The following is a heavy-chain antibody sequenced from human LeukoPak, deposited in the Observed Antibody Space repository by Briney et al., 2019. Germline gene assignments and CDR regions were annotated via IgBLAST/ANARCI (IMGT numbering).Heavy chain of an antibody. Sequence: GGSLRLSCAASGFTFSSYAMSWVRQAPGKGLEWVSAISGSGGSTYYADSVKGRFTISRDNSKNTLYLQMNSLRAEDTAVYYCAKSSWELLSPLGYFDYWGQGTLVTVSS. D-gene: IGHD1-26*01. CDR1: GFTFSSYA. CDR3: AKSSWELLSPLGYFDY. J-gene: IGHJ4*02. V-gene: IGHV3-23*01. CDR2: ISGSGGST.